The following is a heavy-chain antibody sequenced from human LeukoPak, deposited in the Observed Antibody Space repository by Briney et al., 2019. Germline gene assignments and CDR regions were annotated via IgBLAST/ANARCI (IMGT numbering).Heavy chain of an antibody. CDR1: GSSIGNYY. Sequence: SETLSLTCIVSGSSIGNYYWDWIRQPPGKGLEWIGYTSYSGNTIYNPSLKSRVTISIDPFKNQLSLKVTSVTAADTAVYYCARDHGYFGMDVWGQGTTVTISS. V-gene: IGHV4-59*01. CDR2: TSYSGNT. J-gene: IGHJ6*02. CDR3: ARDHGYFGMDV.